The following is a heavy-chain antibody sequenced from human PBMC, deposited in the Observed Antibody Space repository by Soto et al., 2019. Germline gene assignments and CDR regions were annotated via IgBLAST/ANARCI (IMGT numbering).Heavy chain of an antibody. Sequence: QVQLVQSGAEVKKPGSSVKVSCKASGGTFSSYTISWVRQAPGQGLEWMGRIIPILGIANYAQKFQGRVTITADKSTSTAYMELSSLRSEDTAVYYCASKEHRCSGELFAYWGQGTLVTVSS. CDR2: IIPILGIA. V-gene: IGHV1-69*02. J-gene: IGHJ4*02. D-gene: IGHD3-16*01. CDR1: GGTFSSYT. CDR3: ASKEHRCSGELFAY.